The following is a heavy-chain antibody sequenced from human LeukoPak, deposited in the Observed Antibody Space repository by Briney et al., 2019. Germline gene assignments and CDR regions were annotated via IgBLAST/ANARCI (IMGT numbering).Heavy chain of an antibody. CDR1: GYTFTSYG. CDR3: AREAGIAAADY. CDR2: ITDYSGNT. J-gene: IGHJ4*02. D-gene: IGHD6-13*01. Sequence: ASVKVSCKASGYTFTSYGISWVRQAPGQGLEWMGWITDYSGNTNYAQKFQGRVTMTTDTSTSTAYMELRSLRSDDTAVYYCAREAGIAAADYWGQGTLVTVSS. V-gene: IGHV1-18*01.